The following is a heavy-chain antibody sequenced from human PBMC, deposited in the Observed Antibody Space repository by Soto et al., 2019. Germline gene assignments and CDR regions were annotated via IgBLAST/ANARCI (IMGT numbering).Heavy chain of an antibody. CDR2: IWYDGSNK. D-gene: IGHD6-6*01. V-gene: IGHV3-33*01. CDR3: ARDRRVVAARPVLDY. CDR1: GFTFSSYG. Sequence: GGSLRLSCAASGFTFSSYGMHWVRQAPGKGLEWVAVIWYDGSNKYYADTVKGRFTISRDNSKNTLYLQMKSLRAEDTAVYYCARDRRVVAARPVLDYWGQGTLVTVSS. J-gene: IGHJ4*02.